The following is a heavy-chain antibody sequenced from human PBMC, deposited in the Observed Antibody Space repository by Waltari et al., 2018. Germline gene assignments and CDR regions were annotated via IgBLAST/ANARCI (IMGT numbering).Heavy chain of an antibody. J-gene: IGHJ4*02. D-gene: IGHD3-9*01. CDR1: GYSISSGYY. Sequence: QVQLQESGPGQVKPSETLSLTFAVSGYSISSGYYWGWIRQPPGKGLEWIGSIYHSGSTYYNPSLKSRVTISVDTSKNQFSLKLSSVTAADTAVYYCARRGYYDILTGSYPYYFDYWGQGTLVTVSS. CDR3: ARRGYYDILTGSYPYYFDY. V-gene: IGHV4-38-2*01. CDR2: IYHSGST.